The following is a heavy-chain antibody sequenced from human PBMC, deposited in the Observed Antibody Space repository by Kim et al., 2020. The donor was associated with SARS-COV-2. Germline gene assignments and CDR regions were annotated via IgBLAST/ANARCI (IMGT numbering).Heavy chain of an antibody. V-gene: IGHV4-39*07. CDR1: GGSISSSSYY. CDR2: IYYSGST. J-gene: IGHJ6*02. Sequence: SETLSLTCTVSGGSISSSSYYWGWIRQPPGKGLEWIGSIYYSGSTYYNPSLKSRVTISVDTSKNQFSLKLSSVTAADTAVYYCARSLLPDDSSGYSPFDGMDVWGQGTTVTVSS. D-gene: IGHD3-22*01. CDR3: ARSLLPDDSSGYSPFDGMDV.